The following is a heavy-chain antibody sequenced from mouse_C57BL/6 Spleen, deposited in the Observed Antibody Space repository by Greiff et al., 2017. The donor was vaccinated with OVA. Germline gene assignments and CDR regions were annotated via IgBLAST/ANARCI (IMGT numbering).Heavy chain of an antibody. Sequence: QVQLKQPGAELVKPGASVKLSCKASGYTFTSYWMHWVKQRPGQGLEWIGMIHPNSGSTNYNEKFKSKATLTVDKSSSTAYMQLSSLTSEDSAVYYCARSPITTGRAFDYWGQGTTLTVSS. V-gene: IGHV1-64*01. D-gene: IGHD1-1*01. CDR3: ARSPITTGRAFDY. J-gene: IGHJ2*01. CDR1: GYTFTSYW. CDR2: IHPNSGST.